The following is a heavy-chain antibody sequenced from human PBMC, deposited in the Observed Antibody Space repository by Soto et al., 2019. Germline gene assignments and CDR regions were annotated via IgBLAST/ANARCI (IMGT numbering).Heavy chain of an antibody. D-gene: IGHD2-2*02. Sequence: GGSLRLSCAASGFTFSSYGMHWVRQAPGKGLEWVAVISYDGSNKYYADSVKGRFTISRDNSKNTLYLQMNSLRAEDTAVYYCAKDRWGVVVPAAILGALFDYWGQGTLVTVSS. J-gene: IGHJ4*02. CDR2: ISYDGSNK. CDR3: AKDRWGVVVPAAILGALFDY. CDR1: GFTFSSYG. V-gene: IGHV3-30*18.